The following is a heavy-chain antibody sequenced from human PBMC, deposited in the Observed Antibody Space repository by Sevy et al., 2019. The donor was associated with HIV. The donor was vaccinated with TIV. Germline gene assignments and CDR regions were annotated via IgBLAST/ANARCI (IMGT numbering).Heavy chain of an antibody. CDR1: GLTFTNYW. D-gene: IGHD6-13*01. CDR2: IKHDGSEK. V-gene: IGHV3-7*01. Sequence: GGSLRLSCVASGLTFTNYWMSWVRQSPGKGLEWVAHIKHDGSEKHYVDSVKGRFSISRDNAKNSLYLRLNSLRAEDAAVYYCARAGLGGYSRWSDYWGQGIQVTVSS. J-gene: IGHJ4*02. CDR3: ARAGLGGYSRWSDY.